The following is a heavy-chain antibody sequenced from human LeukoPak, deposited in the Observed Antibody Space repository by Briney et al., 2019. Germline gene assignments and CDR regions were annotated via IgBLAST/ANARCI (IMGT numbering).Heavy chain of an antibody. CDR1: GFTFSSYA. CDR3: AKGACSGGSCRIDY. J-gene: IGHJ4*02. D-gene: IGHD2-15*01. Sequence: PGGSLRLSCAASGFTFSSYAMSWVRQAPGKGLEWVSTISGSGTSTNYAGSVKGRFTISRDNSKNTVYLHMNSLRADDTAVYYCAKGACSGGSCRIDYWGQGTLVTVSS. V-gene: IGHV3-23*01. CDR2: ISGSGTST.